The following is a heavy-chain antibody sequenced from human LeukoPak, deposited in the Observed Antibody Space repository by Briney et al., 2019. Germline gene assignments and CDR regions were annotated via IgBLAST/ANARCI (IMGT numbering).Heavy chain of an antibody. V-gene: IGHV4-39*07. CDR1: GGSISSSSYY. CDR2: IYYSGST. D-gene: IGHD3-9*01. CDR3: ARRNGVAIFYPAYRD. Sequence: SETLSLTCTVSGGSISSSSYYWGWIRQPPGKGLEWIGSIYYSGSTYYNPSLKSRVTISVDTSKNQFSLKLSSVTAADTAVYYCARRNGVAIFYPAYRDWGQGTLVTVSS. J-gene: IGHJ4*02.